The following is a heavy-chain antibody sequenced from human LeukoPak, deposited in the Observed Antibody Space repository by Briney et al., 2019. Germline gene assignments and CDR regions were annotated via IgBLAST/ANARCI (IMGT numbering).Heavy chain of an antibody. D-gene: IGHD3-10*01. CDR3: ATGERMVRGDGVDY. CDR2: IYSGGST. J-gene: IGHJ4*02. CDR1: GFTVRNNY. Sequence: PGGSLRLSCAASGFTVRNNYMSWVRQAPGKGLKWVSVIYSGGSTYYADSVKGRFTISRDNSKNTLYLQMNSLRAEDTAVYFCATGERMVRGDGVDYWGQGTLVTVSS. V-gene: IGHV3-66*01.